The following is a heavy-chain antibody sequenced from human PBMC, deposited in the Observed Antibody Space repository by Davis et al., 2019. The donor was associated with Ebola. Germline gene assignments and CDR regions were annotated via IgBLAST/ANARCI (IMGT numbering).Heavy chain of an antibody. D-gene: IGHD3-3*01. J-gene: IGHJ6*02. CDR2: ISSSGSTI. CDR1: GFTFSSYE. Sequence: GGSLRLSCAASGFTFSSYEVNWVRQAPGKGLEWVSYISSSGSTIYYADSVKGRFTISRDNAKNSLYLQMNSLRAEDTAVYYCARSGGSYYDFWSGYHYGMDVWGQGTTVTVSS. CDR3: ARSGGSYYDFWSGYHYGMDV. V-gene: IGHV3-48*03.